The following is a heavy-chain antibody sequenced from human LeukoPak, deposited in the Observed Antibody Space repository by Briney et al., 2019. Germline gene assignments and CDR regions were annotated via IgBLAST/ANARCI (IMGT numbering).Heavy chain of an antibody. Sequence: AGGSLRLSCAASGFTFSSYWMSWVRQAPGEGLEWVANIKQDGSEKYYVDSVKGRFTISRDNAKNSLYLQMNSLRAEDTAVYYCARTSITMAEHYYGMDVWGQGTTVTVSS. D-gene: IGHD3-10*01. CDR3: ARTSITMAEHYYGMDV. CDR2: IKQDGSEK. J-gene: IGHJ6*02. V-gene: IGHV3-7*01. CDR1: GFTFSSYW.